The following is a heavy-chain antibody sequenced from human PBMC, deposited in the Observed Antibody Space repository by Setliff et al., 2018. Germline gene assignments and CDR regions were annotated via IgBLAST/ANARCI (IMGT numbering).Heavy chain of an antibody. J-gene: IGHJ4*02. Sequence: GGSLRLSCAASGFTFTSYWMHWVRQAPGKGLVWVSRINHDGSSTTYADSVKGRFTISRDNAKNSLYLQMNSLRAEDTAVYYCTTARQLWGQGTLVTVSS. CDR3: TTARQL. D-gene: IGHD1-1*01. V-gene: IGHV3-74*01. CDR1: GFTFTSYW. CDR2: INHDGSST.